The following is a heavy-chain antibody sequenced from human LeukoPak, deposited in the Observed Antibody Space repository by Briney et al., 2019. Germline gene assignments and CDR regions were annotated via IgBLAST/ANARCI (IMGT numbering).Heavy chain of an antibody. J-gene: IGHJ4*02. CDR2: TYYRSKWYN. D-gene: IGHD1-14*01. CDR3: ARNLRPDLDY. Sequence: SQTLSLTCAISGDSVSSSSSAWSWIRQSPSRGLEWLGRTYYRSKWYNDYAASVKSRITINPDTSKNQFSLQLSSMTPEDTAVYYCARNLRPDLDYWSQGTLVTVSS. CDR1: GDSVSSSSSA. V-gene: IGHV6-1*01.